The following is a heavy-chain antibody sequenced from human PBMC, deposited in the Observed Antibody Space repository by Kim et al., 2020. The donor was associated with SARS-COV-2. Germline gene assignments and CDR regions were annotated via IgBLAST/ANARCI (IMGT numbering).Heavy chain of an antibody. J-gene: IGHJ6*02. D-gene: IGHD6-13*01. Sequence: GGSLRLSCAASGFTFSSYSMNWVRQAPGKGLEWVSSISRSSSNIYYADSVKGRFTISRDNAKNSLYMQMNSLRAEDTAVYYCASVGSAAAAGYYYYGMDVWGQGTTVTVSS. CDR1: GFTFSSYS. CDR3: ASVGSAAAAGYYYYGMDV. CDR2: ISRSSSNI. V-gene: IGHV3-21*01.